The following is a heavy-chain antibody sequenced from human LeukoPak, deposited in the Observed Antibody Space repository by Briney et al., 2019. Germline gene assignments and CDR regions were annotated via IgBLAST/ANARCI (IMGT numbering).Heavy chain of an antibody. CDR3: ARETYSSSSPFGY. D-gene: IGHD6-6*01. CDR2: ISYDGSNK. CDR1: EFAFISYA. Sequence: GTCLRLSCAASEFAFISYAMDCVRLDQGKRLEWVAVISYDGSNKYYADSVKGRFTISRDNSNNMLYLQMNSLRAEDTAVYYCARETYSSSSPFGYWGQGTLVTVSS. J-gene: IGHJ4*02. V-gene: IGHV3-30-3*01.